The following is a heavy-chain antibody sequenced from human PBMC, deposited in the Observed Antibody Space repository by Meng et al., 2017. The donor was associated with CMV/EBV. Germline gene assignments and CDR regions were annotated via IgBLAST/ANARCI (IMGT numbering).Heavy chain of an antibody. CDR2: IIPILGIA. CDR3: ARARRDIVVVPAAYYFDY. CDR1: GGTFSSYT. V-gene: IGHV1-69*02. J-gene: IGHJ4*02. D-gene: IGHD2-2*01. Sequence: SVKVSCKASGGTFSSYTISWVRQAPGQGLEWMGRIIPILGIANYAQKFQGRVTITRNTSISTAYMELSSLRSEDTAVYYCARARRDIVVVPAAYYFDYWGQGTLVTVSS.